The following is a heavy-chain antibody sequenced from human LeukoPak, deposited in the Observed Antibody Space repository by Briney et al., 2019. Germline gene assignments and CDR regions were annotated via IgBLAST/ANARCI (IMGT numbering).Heavy chain of an antibody. CDR1: GGSISSYY. J-gene: IGHJ4*02. CDR3: ARSSFEYSSSGFLFDY. D-gene: IGHD6-6*01. CDR2: IYYSGST. V-gene: IGHV4-59*01. Sequence: SETLSLTCTVSGGSISSYYWSWIRQPPGKGLEWIGYIYYSGSTNYNPSLKSRVTISVDTSKNQFSLKLSSVTAADTAVYYCARSSFEYSSSGFLFDYWGQGTLVTVSS.